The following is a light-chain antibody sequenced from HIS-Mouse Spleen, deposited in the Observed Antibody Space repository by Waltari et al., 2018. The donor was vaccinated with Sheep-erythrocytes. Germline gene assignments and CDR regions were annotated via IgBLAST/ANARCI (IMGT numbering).Light chain of an antibody. J-gene: IGLJ3*02. Sequence: SYELTQPPPVSVSPGQTARTTCSGDALPKQYAYWYQQKSGQAPVLVIYEDSKRPSGIPERFSGSSSGTMATLTISGAQVEDDADYYCYSTDSSGNHWVFGGGTKLTVL. CDR3: YSTDSSGNHWV. CDR2: EDS. V-gene: IGLV3-10*01. CDR1: ALPKQY.